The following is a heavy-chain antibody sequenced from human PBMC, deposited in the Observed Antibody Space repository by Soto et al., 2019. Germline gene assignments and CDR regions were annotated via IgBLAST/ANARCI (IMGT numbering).Heavy chain of an antibody. D-gene: IGHD3-3*01. V-gene: IGHV1-69*15. CDR3: ARALRIFGVDTAFDI. J-gene: IGHJ3*02. Sequence: QVQLVQSGAEVKKPGSSVKVSCKASGGTFSSYTINWVRQAPGQGLEWMGSIIPLFDTPTYAQKFQDTVTISADESTSTAYMELRSLKSDDTAVYYCARALRIFGVDTAFDIWGQGTVVTVSS. CDR1: GGTFSSYT. CDR2: IIPLFDTP.